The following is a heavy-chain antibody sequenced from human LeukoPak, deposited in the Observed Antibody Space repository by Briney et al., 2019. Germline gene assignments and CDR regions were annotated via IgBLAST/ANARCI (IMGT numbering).Heavy chain of an antibody. CDR1: GFTFDDYG. Sequence: PGESLRLSCAASGFTFDDYGMSWVRQAPGKGLEWVSGINWNGGKTGYADSVKGRFSISRDNAKSSLYLQMNSLRAEDTAVYYCARGVLGYGRNDAFDIWGQGTMVTVSS. CDR2: INWNGGKT. J-gene: IGHJ3*02. CDR3: ARGVLGYGRNDAFDI. V-gene: IGHV3-20*04. D-gene: IGHD4-23*01.